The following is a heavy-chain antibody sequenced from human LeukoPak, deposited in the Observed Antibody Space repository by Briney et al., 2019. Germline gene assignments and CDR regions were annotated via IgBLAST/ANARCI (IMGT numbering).Heavy chain of an antibody. J-gene: IGHJ4*02. CDR1: GFTFSSYE. D-gene: IGHD3-10*01. Sequence: GGSLRLSCTASGFTFSSYEMNWVRQAPGKGLEWVSYISSSGSTIYYADSVKGRFTISRDNAKNSLYLQMNSLRAEDTAVYYCARDLDAYYYGSGGIDYWGQGTLVTVSS. CDR3: ARDLDAYYYGSGGIDY. V-gene: IGHV3-48*03. CDR2: ISSSGSTI.